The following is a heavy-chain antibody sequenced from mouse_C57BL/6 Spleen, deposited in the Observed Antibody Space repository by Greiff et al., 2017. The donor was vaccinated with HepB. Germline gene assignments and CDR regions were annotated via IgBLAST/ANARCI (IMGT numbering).Heavy chain of an antibody. CDR2: IRLKSDNYAT. V-gene: IGHV6-3*01. CDR3: TAWAAWFAY. Sequence: EVKLQESGGGLVQPGGSMKLSCVASGFTFSNYWMNWVRQSPEKGLEWVAQIRLKSDNYATHYAESVKGRFTISRDDSKSSVYLQMNNLRAEDTGIYYCTAWAAWFAYWGQGTLVTVSA. CDR1: GFTFSNYW. J-gene: IGHJ3*01.